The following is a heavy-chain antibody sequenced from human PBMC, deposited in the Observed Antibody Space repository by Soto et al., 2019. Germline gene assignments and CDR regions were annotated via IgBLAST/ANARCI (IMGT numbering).Heavy chain of an antibody. CDR3: ARVAKIYYDFWSDPETNWFDP. Sequence: SETLSLTCTVSGGSISSGDYYWSWIRQPPGKGLEWIGYIYYSGSTYYNPSLKSRVTISVDTSKNQFSLKLSSVTAADTAVYYCARVAKIYYDFWSDPETNWFDPWGQGTLVTVSS. J-gene: IGHJ5*02. CDR1: GGSISSGDYY. D-gene: IGHD3-3*01. V-gene: IGHV4-30-4*01. CDR2: IYYSGST.